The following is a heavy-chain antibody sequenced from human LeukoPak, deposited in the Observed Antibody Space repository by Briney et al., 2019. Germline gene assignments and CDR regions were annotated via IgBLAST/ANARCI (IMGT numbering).Heavy chain of an antibody. CDR1: GFTFSSYA. CDR2: ISGSGGST. CDR3: AKDRAGYYDSSGTDY. J-gene: IGHJ4*02. D-gene: IGHD3-22*01. V-gene: IGHV3-23*01. Sequence: GGSLRLSCAASGFTFSSYAMSWVRQAPGKGLEWVSAISGSGGSTYYADSVKGRFTISRDNSKNTLYLQMNSLRAEDTAVYYCAKDRAGYYDSSGTDYWGQGTLVTVSS.